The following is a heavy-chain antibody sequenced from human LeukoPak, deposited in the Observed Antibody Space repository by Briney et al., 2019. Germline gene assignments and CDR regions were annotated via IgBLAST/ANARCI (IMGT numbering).Heavy chain of an antibody. D-gene: IGHD3-10*01. Sequence: GGSLRLSCAASGFTFSSYAMHWVRQAPGKGLEWVAVISYDGSNKYYADSVKGRFTISRDNSKNTLYLQMNSLRAEDTAVYYCARETFLVSRSFYYYGSGKPQNWFDPWGQGTLVTVSS. J-gene: IGHJ5*02. V-gene: IGHV3-30*04. CDR1: GFTFSSYA. CDR2: ISYDGSNK. CDR3: ARETFLVSRSFYYYGSGKPQNWFDP.